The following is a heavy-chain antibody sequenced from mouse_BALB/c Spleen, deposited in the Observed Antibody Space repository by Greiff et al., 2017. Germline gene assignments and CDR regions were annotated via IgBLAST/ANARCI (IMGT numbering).Heavy chain of an antibody. CDR1: GFTFSSYT. V-gene: IGHV5-6-4*01. Sequence: EVQLVESGGGLVKPGGSLKLSCAASGFTFSSYTMSWVRQTPEKRLEWVATISSGGSYTYYPDSVKGRFTISRDNAKNTLYLQMSSLKSEDTAMYYCTREEDYYGSSYGYWGQGTTLTVSS. CDR2: ISSGGSYT. D-gene: IGHD1-1*01. J-gene: IGHJ2*01. CDR3: TREEDYYGSSYGY.